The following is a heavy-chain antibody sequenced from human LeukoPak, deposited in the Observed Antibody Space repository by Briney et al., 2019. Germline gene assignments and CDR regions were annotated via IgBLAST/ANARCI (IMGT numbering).Heavy chain of an antibody. V-gene: IGHV6-1*01. CDR1: GDSVSSNSAA. J-gene: IGHJ4*02. D-gene: IGHD6-6*01. CDR2: TYYRSKWYS. CDR3: ARDDGIAARLLFDY. Sequence: SQTLTLTCAISGDSVSSNSAAWNWIRQSPSRGLEWLGRTYYRSKWYSDYAVSVKSRITINPDTSKNQFSLQLNSVTPEDTAVYYCARDDGIAARLLFDYWGQGTLVTVSS.